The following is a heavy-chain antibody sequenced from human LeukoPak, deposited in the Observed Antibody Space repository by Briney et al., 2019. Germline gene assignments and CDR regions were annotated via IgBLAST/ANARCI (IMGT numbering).Heavy chain of an antibody. CDR3: ARRLTQYDCFDP. CDR2: TYYRSTWYN. V-gene: IGHV6-1*01. D-gene: IGHD2-2*01. CDR1: GDSFSSNSVT. Sequence: SQTLSLTCAISGDSFSSNSVTWNWIRQSPSRGLEWLGRTYYRSTWYNDYAASVRGRTTVNPDTSKNQFSLHLNSVTPEDTAVYYCARRLTQYDCFDPWGQGILVTVSS. J-gene: IGHJ5*02.